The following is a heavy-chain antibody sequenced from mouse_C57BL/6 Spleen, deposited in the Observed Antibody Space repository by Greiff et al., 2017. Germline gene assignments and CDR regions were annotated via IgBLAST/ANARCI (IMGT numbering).Heavy chain of an antibody. J-gene: IGHJ2*01. CDR1: GFNIKDYY. V-gene: IGHV14-2*01. D-gene: IGHD2-1*01. CDR2: IDPEDSET. CDR3: AYYGNYVRVDY. Sequence: VQLKQSGAELVKPGASVKLSCTASGFNIKDYYMHWVKQRTEQGLEWIGRIDPEDSETKYAPKFQGKATITADTSSNTAYLQLSSLTSEDTAVYYCAYYGNYVRVDYWGQGTTLTVSS.